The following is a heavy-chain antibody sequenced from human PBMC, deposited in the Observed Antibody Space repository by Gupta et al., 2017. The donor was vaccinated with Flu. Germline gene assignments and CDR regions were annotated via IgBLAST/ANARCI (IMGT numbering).Heavy chain of an antibody. CDR3: ARGRVRDTAMVTR. V-gene: IGHV3-11*01. D-gene: IGHD5-18*01. J-gene: IGHJ4*02. CDR2: ISSSGSTI. CDR1: GYTFSDYY. Sequence: QVQLVASGGGLVKPGGSLRLSCAASGYTFSDYYLCWIRQAPGKGLEWVSYISSSGSTIYYADSVKGRFTISRDNAKNSLYLQMNSLRAEDTAVYYCARGRVRDTAMVTRWGQGTLVTVSS.